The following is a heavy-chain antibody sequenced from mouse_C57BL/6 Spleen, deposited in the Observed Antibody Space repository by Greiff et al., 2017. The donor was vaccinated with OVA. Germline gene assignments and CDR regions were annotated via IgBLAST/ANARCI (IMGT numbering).Heavy chain of an antibody. V-gene: IGHV1-18*01. CDR1: GYTFTDYN. J-gene: IGHJ3*01. CDR2: INPNNGGT. CDR3: ARPYYYGSSQFAY. Sequence: VQLKESGPELVKPGASVKIPCKASGYTFTDYNMDWVKQSHGKSLEWIGDINPNNGGTIYNQKFKGKATLTVDKSSSTAYMELRSLTSEDTAVYYCARPYYYGSSQFAYWGQGTLVTVSA. D-gene: IGHD1-1*01.